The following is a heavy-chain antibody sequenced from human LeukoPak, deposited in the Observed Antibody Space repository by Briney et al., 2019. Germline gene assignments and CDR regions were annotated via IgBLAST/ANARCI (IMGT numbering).Heavy chain of an antibody. CDR1: GSKFTALH. CDR2: SNPNTGAT. Sequence: ASVKVSCKPSGSKFTALHMNWLRQPPGQGLGWMGWSNPNTGATMYAQKFQDRVTMTRDTSISTAYIELRSLLSDDTAGYYCARADEFGDHVLDLWGQGTLVTVSS. V-gene: IGHV1-2*02. CDR3: ARADEFGDHVLDL. J-gene: IGHJ4*02. D-gene: IGHD2-21*01.